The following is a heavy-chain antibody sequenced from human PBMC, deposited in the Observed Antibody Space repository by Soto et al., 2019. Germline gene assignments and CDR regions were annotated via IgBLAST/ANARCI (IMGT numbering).Heavy chain of an antibody. D-gene: IGHD7-27*01. CDR2: IYYNGNT. Sequence: SETLSLTCTVSDDSITSGAYYWGWIRQPPGKGLEWIGYIYYNGNTNYNPSLKSRVTMSVDTSRNQISLKLTTVTAADTAVYYCTRANWYSEYWGQGTLVTVLL. CDR1: DDSITSGAYY. CDR3: TRANWYSEY. V-gene: IGHV4-61*08. J-gene: IGHJ4*02.